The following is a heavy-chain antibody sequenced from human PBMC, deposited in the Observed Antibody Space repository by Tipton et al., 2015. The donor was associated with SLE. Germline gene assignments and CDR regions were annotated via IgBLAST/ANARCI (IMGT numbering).Heavy chain of an antibody. D-gene: IGHD4-17*01. Sequence: GSLRLSCAASGFTFSSYAMSWVRQAPGKGLEWVGRIRSKANSYATAYAASVKGRFTISRDDSKNTAYLQMNSLKTEDTAVYYCTRYGYFDYWGQGTLVTVSS. CDR1: GFTFSSYA. CDR3: TRYGYFDY. V-gene: IGHV3-73*01. CDR2: IRSKANSYAT. J-gene: IGHJ4*02.